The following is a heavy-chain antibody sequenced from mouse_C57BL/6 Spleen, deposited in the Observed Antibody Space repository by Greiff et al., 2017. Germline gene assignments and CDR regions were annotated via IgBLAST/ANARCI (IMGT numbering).Heavy chain of an antibody. J-gene: IGHJ4*01. CDR1: GYTFTDYY. CDR3: AREDYYGSCRY. Sequence: VQLQQSGPELVKPGASVKISCKASGYTFTDYYIHWVKQRPGQGLEWIGWIFPVGGSTYYNEKFKGKATLTVDKSSSTAYMLLSSLTSEDSADYFGAREDYYGSCRYWGQGTTVTVSS. V-gene: IGHV1-75*01. D-gene: IGHD1-1*01. CDR2: IFPVGGST.